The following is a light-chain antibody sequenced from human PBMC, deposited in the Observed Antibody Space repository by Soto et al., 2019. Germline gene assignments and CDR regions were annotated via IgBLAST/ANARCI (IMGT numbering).Light chain of an antibody. CDR1: SSDFGAYNY. CDR2: EVS. J-gene: IGLJ3*02. Sequence: QSALTQPAPVSGSPGQSITISCTGSSSDFGAYNYVSWLQQHPGKAPKLIIYEVSNRPSGVSDRFSGSKSGNTASLTISGLQAEDEAVYHCISYTTSTTWVFGGGTKLTVL. CDR3: ISYTTSTTWV. V-gene: IGLV2-14*01.